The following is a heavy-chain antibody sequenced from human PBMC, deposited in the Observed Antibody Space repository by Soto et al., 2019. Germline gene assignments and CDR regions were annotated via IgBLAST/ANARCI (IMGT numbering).Heavy chain of an antibody. Sequence: PGGSLRLSCAASGFTFSSYGMHWVRQAPGKGLEWVAVIWYDGSNKYYADSVKGRFTISRDNSKNTLYLQMNSLRAEDTAVYYCGRVRDSSGREAYDDWGQGTLVTVSS. CDR1: GFTFSSYG. CDR3: GRVRDSSGREAYDD. V-gene: IGHV3-33*01. CDR2: IWYDGSNK. D-gene: IGHD3-22*01. J-gene: IGHJ4*02.